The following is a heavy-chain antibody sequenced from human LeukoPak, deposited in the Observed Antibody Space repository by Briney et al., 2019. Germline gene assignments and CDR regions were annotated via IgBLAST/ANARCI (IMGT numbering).Heavy chain of an antibody. J-gene: IGHJ3*02. CDR2: ISSSSRTI. D-gene: IGHD3-22*01. V-gene: IGHV3-48*01. CDR1: GFTFSSYS. Sequence: PGGSLRLSCAASGFTFSSYSMNWVRQAPGKGLEWVSYISSSSRTIYYADSVKGRFTISRDNAKNSLYLQMNSLRAEDTAVYYCARDVDYYDSSGYYWGAFDIWGQGTMVTVSS. CDR3: ARDVDYYDSSGYYWGAFDI.